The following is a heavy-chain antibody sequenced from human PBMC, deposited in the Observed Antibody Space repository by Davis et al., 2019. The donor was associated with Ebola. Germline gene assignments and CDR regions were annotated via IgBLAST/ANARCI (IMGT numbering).Heavy chain of an antibody. J-gene: IGHJ5*02. D-gene: IGHD2-15*01. CDR3: AREGLNVVLAAASPDDDNGWFDP. Sequence: ASVKVSCKASGGTFSTYTFTWVRQAPGQGLEWMGWINPKSGGTKYAQKFQGRVTMTRDTSITTTYMELSRLTSDDTAVYYCAREGLNVVLAAASPDDDNGWFDPWGQGTLVTVSS. V-gene: IGHV1-2*02. CDR1: GGTFSTYT. CDR2: INPKSGGT.